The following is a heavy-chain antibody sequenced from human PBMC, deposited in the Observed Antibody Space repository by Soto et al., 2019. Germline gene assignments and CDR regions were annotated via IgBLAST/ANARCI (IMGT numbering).Heavy chain of an antibody. J-gene: IGHJ4*02. CDR1: GFSLTTAGVG. D-gene: IGHD3-10*01. CDR3: AHSRNLITEDAQVGDFDY. V-gene: IGHV2-5*02. CDR2: IYWDDDE. Sequence: QINLKESGPTLVKPTQTLTLTCSFSGFSLTTAGVGVGWVRQSPGEALEWLALIYWDDDERYSPSLKTRLTITEDTSKNQLVLKMTNMAPVDTATYYCAHSRNLITEDAQVGDFDYWGQGTLVTVSS.